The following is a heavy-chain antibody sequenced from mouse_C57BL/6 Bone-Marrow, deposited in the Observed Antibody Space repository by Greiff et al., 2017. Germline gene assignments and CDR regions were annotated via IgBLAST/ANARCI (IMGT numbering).Heavy chain of an antibody. Sequence: VQLQQSGGDLVKPGGSLKLSCAASGFTFSSYGMSWVRQTPDKRLEWVATISSGGSYTYYPDSVKGRFTISRDNAKNTLYLQMSSLKSEDTAMYYCARGGDRWLLRWYFDVWGTGTTVTVSS. D-gene: IGHD2-3*01. CDR3: ARGGDRWLLRWYFDV. V-gene: IGHV5-6*01. J-gene: IGHJ1*03. CDR1: GFTFSSYG. CDR2: ISSGGSYT.